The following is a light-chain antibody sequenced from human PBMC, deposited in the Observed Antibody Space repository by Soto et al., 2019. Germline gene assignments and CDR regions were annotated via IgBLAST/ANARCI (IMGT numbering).Light chain of an antibody. Sequence: AIQMTQSPSSLSASLGDRVTITCRASQGIGNDLGWYQQKPGNAPRLLIYAASTLQSGVPSRFSGSGSGTDFTLTISSLQPEDFATYHCLQDYNFPWTFGQGTKVEIK. V-gene: IGKV1-6*01. CDR2: AAS. CDR1: QGIGND. J-gene: IGKJ1*01. CDR3: LQDYNFPWT.